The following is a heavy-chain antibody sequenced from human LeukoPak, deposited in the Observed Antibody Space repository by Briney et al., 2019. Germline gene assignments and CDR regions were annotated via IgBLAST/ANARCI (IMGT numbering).Heavy chain of an antibody. D-gene: IGHD1-26*01. CDR2: INPNSGGT. Sequence: GASVKVSCKASGYTFTGYYMHWVRQAPGQGLEWMGWINPNSGGTNYAQKFQGRVTMTRDTSISTAYMELSRLRSDDTAVYYCARDLRLAVGSEDYWGQGTLVTVSS. V-gene: IGHV1-2*02. CDR1: GYTFTGYY. CDR3: ARDLRLAVGSEDY. J-gene: IGHJ4*02.